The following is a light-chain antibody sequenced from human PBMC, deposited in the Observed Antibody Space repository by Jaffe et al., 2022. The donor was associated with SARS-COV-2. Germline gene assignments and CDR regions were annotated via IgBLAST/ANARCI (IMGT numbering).Light chain of an antibody. CDR3: QQYNNWPLT. Sequence: EIVMTQSPATLSVSPGERATLSCRASQSVNSNLAWYQQKPGQAPRLLIYGASARATGIPARFSGSRSGTEFTLTISSLQSEDFAVYYCQQYNNWPLTFGQGTRLEIK. CDR2: GAS. V-gene: IGKV3-15*01. J-gene: IGKJ5*01. CDR1: QSVNSN.